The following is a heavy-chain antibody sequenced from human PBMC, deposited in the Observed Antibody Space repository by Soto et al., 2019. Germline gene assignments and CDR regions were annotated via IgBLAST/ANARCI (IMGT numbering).Heavy chain of an antibody. V-gene: IGHV1-18*01. J-gene: IGHJ3*02. CDR3: ERVWPARGVEYDAFDI. Sequence: QVQLVQSGAEVKKPGASVKVCCKASGYTFTSYGISWVRQAPGQGLEWMGWISAYNGNTNYAQKLQGRVTMTTDTSTSTAYMELRSLRSDGTDVYYCERVWPARGVEYDAFDIWGQGTMVTVSS. D-gene: IGHD6-6*01. CDR1: GYTFTSYG. CDR2: ISAYNGNT.